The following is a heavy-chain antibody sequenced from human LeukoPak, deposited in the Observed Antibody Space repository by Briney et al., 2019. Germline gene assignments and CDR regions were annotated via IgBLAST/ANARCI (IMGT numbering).Heavy chain of an antibody. Sequence: GGSLRLSCAASGFTFDDYAMHWVRQAPGKGLEWVSGISGRGVSTNYADFVKGRFTISRDNSKSTLYLQMNSLRAEDTAVYYCATDPATVGITTRDFWGQGTLVTVSS. CDR3: ATDPATVGITTRDF. J-gene: IGHJ4*02. CDR1: GFTFDDYA. D-gene: IGHD1-26*01. CDR2: ISGRGVST. V-gene: IGHV3-23*01.